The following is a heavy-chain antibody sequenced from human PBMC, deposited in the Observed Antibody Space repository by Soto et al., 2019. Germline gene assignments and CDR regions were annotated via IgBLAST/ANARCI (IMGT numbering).Heavy chain of an antibody. CDR1: GGSISSYY. CDR2: IYYSGST. Sequence: SETLSLTCTVSGGSISSYYWSWIRQPPGKGLEWIGYIYYSGSTNYNPSLKSRVTISVDTSKNQFSLKLSSVTAADTAVYYCARVPSIAAGPVREFDYWGQGTLVTGSS. D-gene: IGHD6-6*01. J-gene: IGHJ4*02. V-gene: IGHV4-59*01. CDR3: ARVPSIAAGPVREFDY.